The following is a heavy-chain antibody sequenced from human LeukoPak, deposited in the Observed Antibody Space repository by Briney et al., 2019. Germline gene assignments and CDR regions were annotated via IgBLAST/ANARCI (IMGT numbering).Heavy chain of an antibody. CDR3: ARGIAVAGTSAFDI. CDR1: GDSISSSSYY. J-gene: IGHJ3*02. V-gene: IGHV4-39*07. Sequence: SETLSLTCTVSGDSISSSSYYWGWIRQPPGKGLEWIGSIYYSGSTYYNPSLKSRVTISVDTSKNQFSLKLSSVTAADTAVYYCARGIAVAGTSAFDIWGQGTMVTVSP. D-gene: IGHD6-19*01. CDR2: IYYSGST.